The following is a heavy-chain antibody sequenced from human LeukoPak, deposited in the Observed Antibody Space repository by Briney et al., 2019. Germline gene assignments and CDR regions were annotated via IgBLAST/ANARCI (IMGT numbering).Heavy chain of an antibody. Sequence: GGSLRLSCAASGFTFTSYAMSWVRQAPGKGLEWVSSISGSGGSTYYADPVKGRFTISRDNSKNTLYLQMNSLRVEDTAVYYCAKVLEQWLSKGGGFDYWGQGTLVTVSS. CDR3: AKVLEQWLSKGGGFDY. J-gene: IGHJ4*02. V-gene: IGHV3-23*01. CDR1: GFTFTSYA. CDR2: ISGSGGST. D-gene: IGHD6-19*01.